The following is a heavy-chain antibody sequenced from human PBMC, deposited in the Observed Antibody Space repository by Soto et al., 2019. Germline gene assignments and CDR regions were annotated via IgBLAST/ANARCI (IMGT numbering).Heavy chain of an antibody. J-gene: IGHJ5*02. CDR1: GYTFTGYY. V-gene: IGHV1-2*02. CDR3: ARDRPTEFDP. CDR2: ISPKSGGT. Sequence: ASVKVSCKASGYTFTGYYMHWVRQAPGQGFEWMGRISPKSGGTNYAQKFQGRVTMTRDTSISTAYMELSRLRSDDTAVYYCARDRPTEFDPWGQGTLVTVSS.